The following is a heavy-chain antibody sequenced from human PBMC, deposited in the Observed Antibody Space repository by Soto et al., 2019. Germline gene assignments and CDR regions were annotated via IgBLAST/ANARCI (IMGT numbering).Heavy chain of an antibody. D-gene: IGHD6-6*01. CDR1: GGTFSSYA. Sequence: SVKVSCKASGGTFSSYAISWVRQAPGQGLEWMGGIIPIFGTANYAQKFQGRVTITADESTSTAYMELSSLRSEDTAVYYCARARYPPEYSSSLNYFDYWGQGTLVTVSS. J-gene: IGHJ4*02. CDR2: IIPIFGTA. CDR3: ARARYPPEYSSSLNYFDY. V-gene: IGHV1-69*13.